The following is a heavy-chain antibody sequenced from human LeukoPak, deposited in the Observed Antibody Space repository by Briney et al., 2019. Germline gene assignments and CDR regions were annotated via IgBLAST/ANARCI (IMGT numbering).Heavy chain of an antibody. CDR2: IKSKTDGETR. CDR3: ATDYGDYLFDS. J-gene: IGHJ4*02. D-gene: IGHD4-17*01. Sequence: GGSLRLSCAASGFTFNNAWMNCVRQAPGKGLEWVGRIKSKTDGETRDYAAPVKGRFTISRDDSKNTLYLQMNSLKTEDTAMYYCATDYGDYLFDSWGQGTLVTVSS. CDR1: GFTFNNAW. V-gene: IGHV3-15*01.